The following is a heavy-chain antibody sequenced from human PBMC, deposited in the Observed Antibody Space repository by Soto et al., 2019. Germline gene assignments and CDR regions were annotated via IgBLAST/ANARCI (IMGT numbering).Heavy chain of an antibody. V-gene: IGHV3-48*02. CDR2: ISSSSTNM. D-gene: IGHD5-12*01. CDR3: SSDSGHGRRDDY. CDR1: GFTFSSYS. J-gene: IGHJ4*02. Sequence: EVQLVESGGGLVQPGGSLRLSCAASGFTFSSYSMTWVRQAPGKGLEWVSYISSSSTNMFYAESVKGRFTISRDNAKNSSSVQMNSLRHDDTAVYYCSSDSGHGRRDDYWGQGTLVTVSS.